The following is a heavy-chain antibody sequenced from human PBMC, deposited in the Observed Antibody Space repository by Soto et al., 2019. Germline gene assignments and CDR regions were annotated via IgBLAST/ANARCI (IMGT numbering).Heavy chain of an antibody. V-gene: IGHV1-2*04. CDR1: GYTFTGYY. Sequence: ASVKVSCKASGYTFTGYYMHWVRQAPGQGLEWMGWINPNSGGTNYAQKFQGWVTMIRDTSISTAYMELSRLRSDDTAVYYCARQGIRTHGMDVWGQGTTVTVSS. D-gene: IGHD6-13*01. CDR2: INPNSGGT. CDR3: ARQGIRTHGMDV. J-gene: IGHJ6*02.